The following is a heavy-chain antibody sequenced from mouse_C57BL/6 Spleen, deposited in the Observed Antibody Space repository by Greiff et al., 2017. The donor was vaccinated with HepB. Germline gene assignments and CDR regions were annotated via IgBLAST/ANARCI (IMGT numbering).Heavy chain of an antibody. V-gene: IGHV1-80*01. J-gene: IGHJ4*01. CDR3: ARHDYGNFYYAMDY. D-gene: IGHD2-1*01. Sequence: QVQLQQSGAELVKPGASVKISCKASGYAFSSYWMNWVKQRPGKGLEWIGQIYPGDGDTNYNGKFKGKATLTADKSSSTAYMQLSSLTSEDSAVYFCARHDYGNFYYAMDYWGQGTSVTVSS. CDR1: GYAFSSYW. CDR2: IYPGDGDT.